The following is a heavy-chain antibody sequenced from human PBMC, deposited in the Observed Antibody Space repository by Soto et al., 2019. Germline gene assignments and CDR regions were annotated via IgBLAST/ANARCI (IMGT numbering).Heavy chain of an antibody. D-gene: IGHD4-4*01. CDR3: ARGRDGYSSFYFDY. J-gene: IGHJ4*02. Sequence: GGSLRLSCAASGLTFSSYSMNWVRQAPGKGLEWVSSISSSSTYIYYADSVKGRFTISRDDAKNSLYLQMNSLRAEDTAVYYCARGRDGYSSFYFDYWGQGILVTV. CDR2: ISSSSTYI. V-gene: IGHV3-21*01. CDR1: GLTFSSYS.